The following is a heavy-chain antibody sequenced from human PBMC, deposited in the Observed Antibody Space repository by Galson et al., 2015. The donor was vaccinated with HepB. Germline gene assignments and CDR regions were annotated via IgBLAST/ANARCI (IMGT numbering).Heavy chain of an antibody. J-gene: IGHJ4*02. CDR2: ISWNSGSI. CDR3: AKDDSALEGGAFDY. Sequence: SLRLSCAASGFTFDDYAMHWVRQAPGKGLEWVSGISWNSGSIGYADSVKGRFTISRDNAKNSLYLQMNSLRAEDTALYYCAKDDSALEGGAFDYWGQGTLVTVSS. CDR1: GFTFDDYA. D-gene: IGHD1-1*01. V-gene: IGHV3-9*01.